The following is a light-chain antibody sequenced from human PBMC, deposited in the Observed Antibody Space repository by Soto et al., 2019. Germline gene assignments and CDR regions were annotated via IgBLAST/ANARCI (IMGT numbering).Light chain of an antibody. CDR2: AAS. Sequence: DIQMTQYPSSLSASVGDRVTITCRASQSISSYLNWYQQKPGKAPKLLIYAASSLQSGVPSRFSGSGSGTDFTLTISSLQPEDFATYYGQQSYSTPLTFGPGTKVDI. J-gene: IGKJ3*01. CDR3: QQSYSTPLT. CDR1: QSISSY. V-gene: IGKV1-39*01.